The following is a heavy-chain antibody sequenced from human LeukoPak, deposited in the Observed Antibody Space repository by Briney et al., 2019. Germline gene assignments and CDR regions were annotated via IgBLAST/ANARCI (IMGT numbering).Heavy chain of an antibody. CDR2: ITDNGGER. V-gene: IGHV3-23*01. Sequence: GGSLRLSCAVSGFTFSNYGMGWVRQALGKGLEWVAGITDNGGERNYADSVKGRFTISRDNSKSTLDLQMSSLRAEDTALYYCARDGSWGWAQYDYWGQGLLVTVSS. J-gene: IGHJ4*02. CDR1: GFTFSNYG. D-gene: IGHD5-24*01. CDR3: ARDGSWGWAQYDY.